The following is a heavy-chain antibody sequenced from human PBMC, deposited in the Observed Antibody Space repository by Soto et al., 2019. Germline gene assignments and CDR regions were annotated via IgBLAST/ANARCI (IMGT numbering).Heavy chain of an antibody. V-gene: IGHV4-39*01. D-gene: IGHD2-2*01. J-gene: IGHJ6*03. Sequence: SETLSLTCTVSGGSISSSSYYWGWIRQPPGKGLEWIGSIYYSGSTYYNPSLKSRVTISVDTSKNQFSLKLSSVTAADTAVYYCASGGYCSSTSCFPYYYMDVWGKGTTVTVSS. CDR1: GGSISSSSYY. CDR2: IYYSGST. CDR3: ASGGYCSSTSCFPYYYMDV.